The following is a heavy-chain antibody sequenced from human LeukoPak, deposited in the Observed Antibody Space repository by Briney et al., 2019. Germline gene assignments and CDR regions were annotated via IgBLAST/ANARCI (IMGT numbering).Heavy chain of an antibody. Sequence: SETLSLTCTVSGGSVSSGSYYWSWIRQPPGKGLEWIGYIYYSGSTNYNPSLKSRVTISVDTSKNQFSLKLSSVTAADTAVYYCARAPTYYDILTGYYIWFDPCGQGALVTVSS. D-gene: IGHD3-9*01. V-gene: IGHV4-61*01. CDR1: GGSVSSGSYY. CDR2: IYYSGST. J-gene: IGHJ5*02. CDR3: ARAPTYYDILTGYYIWFDP.